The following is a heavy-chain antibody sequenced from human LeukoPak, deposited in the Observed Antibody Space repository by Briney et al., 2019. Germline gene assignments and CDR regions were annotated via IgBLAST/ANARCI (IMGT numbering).Heavy chain of an antibody. J-gene: IGHJ6*02. D-gene: IGHD6-13*01. CDR3: ARAPGAAGYYYYYGMDV. Sequence: SETLSLTCTVSGGSISSSSYYWGWIRQPPGKGLEWIGSIYYSGSTYYNPSLKSRVTISVDTSKNQFSLKLSSVTAADTAVYYCARAPGAAGYYYYYGMDVWGQGTTVTVSS. V-gene: IGHV4-39*01. CDR2: IYYSGST. CDR1: GGSISSSSYY.